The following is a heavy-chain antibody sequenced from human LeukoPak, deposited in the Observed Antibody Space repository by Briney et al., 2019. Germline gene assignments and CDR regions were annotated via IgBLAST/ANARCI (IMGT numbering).Heavy chain of an antibody. V-gene: IGHV4-39*01. J-gene: IGHJ4*02. CDR2: VYYSGGT. Sequence: SETLSLTCTVSGDSISSRGYYWGWVRQPPGKGLEWIGSVYYSGGTYSTPSLKGRVTISVDTSNNQFSLKLSPVTAADTAVYYCARGVPYSSGHGDFDYWGRGTLVTVSS. D-gene: IGHD6-19*01. CDR1: GDSISSRGYY. CDR3: ARGVPYSSGHGDFDY.